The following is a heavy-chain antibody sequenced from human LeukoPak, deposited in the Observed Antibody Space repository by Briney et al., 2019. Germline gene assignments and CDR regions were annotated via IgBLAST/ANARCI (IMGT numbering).Heavy chain of an antibody. Sequence: GGSLRLSCAASECTFSSFGMHWVREAPGKGLEWVSSISSSSLYIYYADSVKGRFTISRDNAKNSLFLQMNSLRAEDTAVYYCAREGDGYNSPIDYWGQGTLVTVSS. CDR2: ISSSSLYI. CDR3: AREGDGYNSPIDY. CDR1: ECTFSSFG. D-gene: IGHD5-24*01. V-gene: IGHV3-21*01. J-gene: IGHJ4*02.